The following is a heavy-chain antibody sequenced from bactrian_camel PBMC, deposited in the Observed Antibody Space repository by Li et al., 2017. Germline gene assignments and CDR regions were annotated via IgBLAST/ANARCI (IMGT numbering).Heavy chain of an antibody. V-gene: IGHV3-3*01. CDR2: IGAGRQ. CDR1: GNSFSRGC. D-gene: IGHD3*01. J-gene: IGHJ4*01. Sequence: HVQLVESGGGSVQAGGSLRLSCTASGNSFSRGCKGWFRQAPGQDIEWVAGIGAGRQYYADSVKGRFTVSQDTANNTLYLQMSSLKPEDTAMYHCAASGGQLGRWCYEFPVNWVSWLYNWGQGTQVTVS. CDR3: AASGGQLGRWCYEFPVNWVSWLYN.